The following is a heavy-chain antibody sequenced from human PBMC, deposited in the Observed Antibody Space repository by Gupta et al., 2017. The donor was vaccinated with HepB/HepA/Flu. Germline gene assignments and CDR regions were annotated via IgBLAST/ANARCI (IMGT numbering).Heavy chain of an antibody. J-gene: IGHJ4*02. V-gene: IGHV1-46*01. Sequence: QVQLVQSGAEVEKPGASVKVSCKASGYILASYYIHWVRQAPGQGLEWMGVINPSAGNSIYAQKFQGRVTMTRDTSTSTFYMDLSSLRAEDTAVYYCGRWPSLFEAPEQAFDYWGQGTLVTVSS. CDR1: GYILASYY. CDR2: INPSAGNS. CDR3: GRWPSLFEAPEQAFDY. D-gene: IGHD3-9*01.